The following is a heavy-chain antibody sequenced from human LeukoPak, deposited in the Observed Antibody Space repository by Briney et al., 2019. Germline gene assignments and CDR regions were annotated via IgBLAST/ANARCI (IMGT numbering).Heavy chain of an antibody. CDR3: ARPYSGGWYGAFNM. V-gene: IGHV4-59*08. D-gene: IGHD6-19*01. Sequence: TSETLSLTCTVSGDSIRSYYWSWIRQPPGKGLEWIGYFYDSGTTKYNPSLKSRVTISVDTSKNQFSLKLSSVTAADTAVYYCARPYSGGWYGAFNMWGQGTMVTVSS. J-gene: IGHJ3*02. CDR1: GDSIRSYY. CDR2: FYDSGTT.